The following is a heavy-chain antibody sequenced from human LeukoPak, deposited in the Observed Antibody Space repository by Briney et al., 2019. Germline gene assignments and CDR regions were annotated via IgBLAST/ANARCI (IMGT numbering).Heavy chain of an antibody. CDR2: IIPIFGTA. Sequence: ASVKVSCKASGGTFSSYAISWVRQAPGQGLEWMGGIIPIFGTANYAQKFQGRVTITADKSTSTAYMELSSLRSEDTAVYYCAREGGSYSPNYYYYMDVWGKGTTVTISS. D-gene: IGHD1-26*01. V-gene: IGHV1-69*06. CDR1: GGTFSSYA. J-gene: IGHJ6*03. CDR3: AREGGSYSPNYYYYMDV.